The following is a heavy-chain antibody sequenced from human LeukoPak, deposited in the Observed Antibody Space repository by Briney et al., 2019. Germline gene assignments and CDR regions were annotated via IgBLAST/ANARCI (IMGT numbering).Heavy chain of an antibody. Sequence: GGSLRLSCAASGFTFSSYGMRWVRQAPGKGLEWVAFIRYDGSNKYYADSVKGRFTISRDNSKNTLYLQMNSLRAEDTAVYYCAKDRFLEWLSYFDYWGQGTLVTVS. V-gene: IGHV3-30*02. CDR2: IRYDGSNK. CDR1: GFTFSSYG. J-gene: IGHJ4*02. CDR3: AKDRFLEWLSYFDY. D-gene: IGHD3-3*01.